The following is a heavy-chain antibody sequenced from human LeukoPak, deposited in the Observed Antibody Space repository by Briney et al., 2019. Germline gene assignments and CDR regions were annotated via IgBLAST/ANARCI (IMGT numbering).Heavy chain of an antibody. J-gene: IGHJ4*02. V-gene: IGHV4-30-4*01. CDR3: ARVTTVTTSFHFDY. CDR1: GGSISSGGYY. D-gene: IGHD4-17*01. Sequence: SQTLSLTCTVSGGSISSGGYYWSWIRQPPGEGLEWIGYIYYSGSTYYHPSLKSRVTISLDTSKNQFSLKLSSVTAADAAVYYCARVTTVTTSFHFDYWGQGTLVTVSS. CDR2: IYYSGST.